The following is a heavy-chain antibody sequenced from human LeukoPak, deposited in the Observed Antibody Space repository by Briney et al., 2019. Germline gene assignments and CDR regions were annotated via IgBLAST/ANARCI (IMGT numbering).Heavy chain of an antibody. V-gene: IGHV4-39*07. D-gene: IGHD3-3*01. CDR2: IFYSGRT. Sequence: KSSETLSLTCIVSGGSISSSNYYWVWIRQTPGKGLEWIGSIFYSGRTYYNPSLKSRVTISVDTSKNQFSLNLSSVTAADTAVYYCAISPITVFAPDYWGQGTLVTVSS. J-gene: IGHJ4*02. CDR3: AISPITVFAPDY. CDR1: GGSISSSNYY.